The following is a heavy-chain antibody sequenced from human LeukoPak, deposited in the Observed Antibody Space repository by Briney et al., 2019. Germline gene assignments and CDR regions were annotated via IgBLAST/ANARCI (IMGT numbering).Heavy chain of an antibody. D-gene: IGHD2-21*01. J-gene: IGHJ4*02. CDR3: ARVLFRDPYYFDY. CDR2: IYYSGST. CDR1: GGSISIYY. V-gene: IGHV4-59*01. Sequence: PSETLSLTCTVSGGSISIYYWSWIRQPPGKGLEWIGYIYYSGSTNYNPSLKSRVTISVDTSKNQFSLKLSSVTAADTAVYYCARVLFRDPYYFDYWGQGTLVTVSS.